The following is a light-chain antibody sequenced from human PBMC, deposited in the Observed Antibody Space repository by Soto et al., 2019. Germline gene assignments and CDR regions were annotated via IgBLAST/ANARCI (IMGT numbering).Light chain of an antibody. CDR1: SSDVGGYNF. J-gene: IGLJ7*01. CDR2: DVS. Sequence: QSALTQPASVSGSPGQSITISCSGTSSDVGGYNFVSWYQVHPGKAPRLILYDVSSRPSGVSYRFSGSKSANTASLNTSRLQAGDEADYYCSSYTTTTSLVVFGGGTQLTVL. CDR3: SSYTTTTSLVV. V-gene: IGLV2-14*03.